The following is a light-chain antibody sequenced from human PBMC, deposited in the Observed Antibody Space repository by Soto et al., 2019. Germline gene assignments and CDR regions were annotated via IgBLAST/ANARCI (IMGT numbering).Light chain of an antibody. V-gene: IGLV2-14*01. CDR3: CSYTRTNTLV. Sequence: QSALTQPASVSGSPGQSITISCTGTSSELDYKNVSWYQQHPDKAPKLIIYEVTNRPSGVSNRFSGSKSGNTASLTISGLQAEDEGEYYCCSYTRTNTLVFGGGTKLTVL. CDR1: SSELDYKN. CDR2: EVT. J-gene: IGLJ2*01.